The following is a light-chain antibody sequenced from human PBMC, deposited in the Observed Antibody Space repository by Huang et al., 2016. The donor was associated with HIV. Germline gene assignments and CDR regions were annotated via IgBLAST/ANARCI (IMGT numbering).Light chain of an antibody. CDR1: RDLSTF. CDR2: AAA. V-gene: IGKV1-27*01. J-gene: IGKJ1*01. CDR3: QKYDSAHRT. Sequence: MTQSPPALSASIGVRVTLTCRASRDLSTFLALYQQKPGKPPRLLIYAAAILTSGVPSRFSGGGSGANFTLTVSSLQPEDVANDYCQKYDSAHRTFGQGTKLEL.